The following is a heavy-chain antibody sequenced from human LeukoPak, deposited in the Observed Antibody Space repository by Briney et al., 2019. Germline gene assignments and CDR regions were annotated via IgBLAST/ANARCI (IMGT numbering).Heavy chain of an antibody. D-gene: IGHD3-3*01. J-gene: IGHJ4*02. Sequence: GGSLRLSCAASGFSFTTYRMIWVRQAPGKGLEWVANIKQDGSEKYYVDSVKGRFTISRDNAKNSLYLQMNSLRAEDTAVYYCARGDFWSGYANDYWGQGTLVTVSS. CDR1: GFSFTTYR. CDR3: ARGDFWSGYANDY. CDR2: IKQDGSEK. V-gene: IGHV3-7*01.